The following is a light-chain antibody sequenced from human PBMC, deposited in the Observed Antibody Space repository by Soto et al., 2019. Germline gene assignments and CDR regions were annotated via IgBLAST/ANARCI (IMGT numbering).Light chain of an antibody. Sequence: QSVLTQPASVSGSPGQSITISCTGTSSDVGGYNYVSWYQHHPGKAPKLMIYEVSNRPSGVSNRFSGSKSGNTASLTISGLQAQDEADYYCSSYTSSTLLIFGGGTKLTVL. CDR2: EVS. J-gene: IGLJ2*01. CDR3: SSYTSSTLLI. V-gene: IGLV2-14*01. CDR1: SSDVGGYNY.